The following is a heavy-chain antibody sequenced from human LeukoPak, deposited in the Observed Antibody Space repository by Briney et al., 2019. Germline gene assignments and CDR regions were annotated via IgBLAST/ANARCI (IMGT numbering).Heavy chain of an antibody. CDR3: ARVDTPRRNPIYCSSTSCYAWYFDY. V-gene: IGHV4-4*07. CDR1: GGSISTYY. D-gene: IGHD2-2*01. CDR2: IYTSGST. Sequence: PSETLSLTCAVSGGSISTYYWSWIRQPAGRGLEWIGRIYTSGSTNYNPSLKSRVTMSVDTSKNQFSLKLSSVTAADTAVYYCARVDTPRRNPIYCSSTSCYAWYFDYWGQGTLVTVSS. J-gene: IGHJ4*02.